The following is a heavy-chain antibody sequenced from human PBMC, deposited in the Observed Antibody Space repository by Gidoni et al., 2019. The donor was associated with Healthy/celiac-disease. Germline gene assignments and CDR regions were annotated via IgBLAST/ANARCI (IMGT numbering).Heavy chain of an antibody. D-gene: IGHD3-9*01. Sequence: QVQLVESGGGGVQPGRSLRLSCAAPGLPFSSSAMQWVRQAPGKGLEWVAVISYDGSNKYYADSVKGRFTISRDNSKNTLYLQMNSLRAEDTAVYYCARDGVLRYFDWLLSHMDVWGKGTTVTVSS. J-gene: IGHJ6*03. V-gene: IGHV3-30-3*01. CDR1: GLPFSSSA. CDR2: ISYDGSNK. CDR3: ARDGVLRYFDWLLSHMDV.